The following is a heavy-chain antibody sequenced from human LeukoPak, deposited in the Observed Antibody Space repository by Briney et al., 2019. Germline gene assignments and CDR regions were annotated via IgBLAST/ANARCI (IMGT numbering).Heavy chain of an antibody. V-gene: IGHV4-34*01. CDR3: ARPRIVGAPGYFQH. Sequence: PSETLSLTCAVYGGXFSGYYWSWIRQPPGKGLEWIGDINHSGSTNYNPSLKSRVTISVDTSKNQFSLKLSSVTAADTAVYYCARPRIVGAPGYFQHWGQGTLVTVSS. CDR1: GGXFSGYY. D-gene: IGHD1-26*01. J-gene: IGHJ1*01. CDR2: INHSGST.